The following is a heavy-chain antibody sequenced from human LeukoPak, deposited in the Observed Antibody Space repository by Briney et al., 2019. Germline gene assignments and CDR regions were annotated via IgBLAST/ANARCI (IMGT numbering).Heavy chain of an antibody. CDR3: AKVQPSGSYKTICFDY. D-gene: IGHD3-10*01. Sequence: GGSLRLSCAASGFTFSSYGMHWVRQAPGKGLEWVAVISYDGSNKYYADSVKGRFTISRDNSKNTLYLQMNSLRAEDTAVYYCAKVQPSGSYKTICFDYWGQGTLVTVSS. CDR2: ISYDGSNK. CDR1: GFTFSSYG. J-gene: IGHJ4*02. V-gene: IGHV3-30*18.